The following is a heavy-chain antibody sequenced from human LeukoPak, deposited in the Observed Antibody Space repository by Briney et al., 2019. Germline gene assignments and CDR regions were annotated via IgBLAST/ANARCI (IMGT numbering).Heavy chain of an antibody. Sequence: GRSLRLSCAASGFTFSSYAMHWVRQAPGKGLEWVAVISYDGSNKYYADSVKGRFTISRDNSKNTLYLQMNSLRAEDTAVYYCAREDTAIGYWGQGTLVTVSS. CDR2: ISYDGSNK. J-gene: IGHJ4*02. D-gene: IGHD5-18*01. CDR1: GFTFSSYA. CDR3: AREDTAIGY. V-gene: IGHV3-30-3*01.